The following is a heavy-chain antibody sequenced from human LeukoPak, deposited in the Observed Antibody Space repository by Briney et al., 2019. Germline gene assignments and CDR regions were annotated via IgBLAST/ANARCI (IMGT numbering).Heavy chain of an antibody. V-gene: IGHV1-8*01. D-gene: IGHD5-12*01. Sequence: GASVKVSCKASGYTFTSYDINWVRQATGQGLEWMGWMNPNNGNTGNAQKFQGRVTLTRITSISTAYMELSGLRSEDTAVYYCAVGVLSGGHESAFYLWRQGTMLPVPS. CDR1: GYTFTSYD. CDR2: MNPNNGNT. J-gene: IGHJ3*01. CDR3: AVGVLSGGHESAFYL.